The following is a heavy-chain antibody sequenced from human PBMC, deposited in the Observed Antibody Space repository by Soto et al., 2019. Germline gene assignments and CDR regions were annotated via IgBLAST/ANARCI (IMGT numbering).Heavy chain of an antibody. V-gene: IGHV3-23*01. CDR3: AKDGYDFWSGPPPSAFDI. J-gene: IGHJ3*02. CDR2: ISGSGGST. CDR1: GFTFSSYA. D-gene: IGHD3-3*01. Sequence: PGGSLRLSCAASGFTFSSYAMSWVRQAPGKGLEWVSAISGSGGSTYYADSVKGRFTISRDNSKNTLYLQMNSLRAEGTAVYYCAKDGYDFWSGPPPSAFDIWGQGTMVTVS.